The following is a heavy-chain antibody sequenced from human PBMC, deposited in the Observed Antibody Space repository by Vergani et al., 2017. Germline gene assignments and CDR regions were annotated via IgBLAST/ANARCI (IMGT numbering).Heavy chain of an antibody. CDR1: GDSVSSNSAA. J-gene: IGHJ4*02. V-gene: IGHV6-1*01. D-gene: IGHD3-22*01. CDR2: TYYRSKWYN. CDR3: ARGYYDNSGYSGDLDY. Sequence: QLQQSGPGLVKPSQTLSLTCAISGDSVSSNSAAWNWIRPSPSSGLEWLGRTYYRSKWYNDYAVSVKSRITINPDTSKNQFSLHLNSVTPEDTAVYYCARGYYDNSGYSGDLDYWGQGTLVTVSS.